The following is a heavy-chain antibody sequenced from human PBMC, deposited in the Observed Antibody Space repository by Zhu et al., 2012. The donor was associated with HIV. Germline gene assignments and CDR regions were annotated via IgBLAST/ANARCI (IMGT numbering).Heavy chain of an antibody. CDR1: GGSVRSGSYY. Sequence: QVQLQESGPGLVKPSETLSLTCNVSGGSVRSGSYYWSWIRQPPGKGLEWIGYINYSGSTNYNPSLKSRVTISVDTSKKQFSLKLSSVTAADMAVYYCARVPAAATTDPVFWGQGTLVTVSS. J-gene: IGHJ4*02. CDR3: ARVPAAATTDPVF. CDR2: INYSGST. D-gene: IGHD1-26*01. V-gene: IGHV4-61*01.